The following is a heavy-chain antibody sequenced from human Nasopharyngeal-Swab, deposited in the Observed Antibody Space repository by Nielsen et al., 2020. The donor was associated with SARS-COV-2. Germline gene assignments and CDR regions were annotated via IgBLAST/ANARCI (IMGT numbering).Heavy chain of an antibody. J-gene: IGHJ4*02. D-gene: IGHD6-13*01. CDR1: GFTVSSNY. CDR3: AKDQAAAGTPY. CDR2: IYSGGST. Sequence: GESLKISCAASGFTVSSNYMSWVRQAPGKGLEWVSVIYSGGSTYYADSVKGRFTISRDNAKNSLYLQMNSLRAEDTALYYCAKDQAAAGTPYWGQGTLVTVSS. V-gene: IGHV3-53*05.